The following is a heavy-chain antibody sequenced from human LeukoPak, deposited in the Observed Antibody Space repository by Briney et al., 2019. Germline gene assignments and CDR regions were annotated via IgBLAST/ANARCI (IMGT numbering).Heavy chain of an antibody. Sequence: ASVKVSCKASGYTFTGYYMHWVRQAPGQGLEWMGWINPNSGGTNYAQKFQGRVTMTRDTSISTAYMELSRLRSDDTAVYYCARAPRFYGSSWWDYWGQGTLVTVSS. CDR2: INPNSGGT. D-gene: IGHD6-13*01. V-gene: IGHV1-2*02. CDR3: ARAPRFYGSSWWDY. J-gene: IGHJ4*02. CDR1: GYTFTGYY.